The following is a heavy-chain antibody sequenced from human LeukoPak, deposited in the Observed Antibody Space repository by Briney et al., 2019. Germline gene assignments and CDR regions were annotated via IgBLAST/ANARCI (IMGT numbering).Heavy chain of an antibody. Sequence: PSETLSLTCTVSGGSISSSSYYWGWIRQPPGKGLEWIGSIYYSGSTYYNPSLKSRVTISVDTSKNQFSLMLNSVTAADTAVYYCAPRVVGSAPFDYWGQGTLVTVSS. CDR2: IYYSGST. CDR3: APRVVGSAPFDY. D-gene: IGHD2-15*01. CDR1: GGSISSSSYY. J-gene: IGHJ4*02. V-gene: IGHV4-39*07.